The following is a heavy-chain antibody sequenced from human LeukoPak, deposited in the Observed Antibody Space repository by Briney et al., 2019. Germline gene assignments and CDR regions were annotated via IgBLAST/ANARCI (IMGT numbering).Heavy chain of an antibody. D-gene: IGHD4-17*01. CDR3: ARDQPTVNSDYYYYMDV. CDR2: IIPIFGTA. Sequence: ASVKVSCKASGGTFSSYAISWVRQAPGQGLEWMGGIIPIFGTANYAQKFQGRVTITADKSTSTAYMELSSLRSEDTAVYYCARDQPTVNSDYYYYMDVWGKGTTVTVSS. J-gene: IGHJ6*03. CDR1: GGTFSSYA. V-gene: IGHV1-69*06.